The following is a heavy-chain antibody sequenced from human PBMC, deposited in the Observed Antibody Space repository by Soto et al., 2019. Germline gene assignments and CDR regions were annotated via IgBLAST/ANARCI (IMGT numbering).Heavy chain of an antibody. CDR1: GFTFSSYA. J-gene: IGHJ6*02. V-gene: IGHV3-23*01. CDR2: ISGSGGST. CDR3: AKDARTSFDCYRLLSCSSEDAQYCYYGMDV. D-gene: IGHD6-6*01. Sequence: PGGSLRLSCAASGFTFSSYAMSWVRQAPGKGLEWVSAISGSGGSTYYADSVKGRFTISRDNSKNTLYLQMNSLRAEDTAVYYWAKDARTSFDCYRLLSCSSEDAQYCYYGMDVWGQGTTVTVSS.